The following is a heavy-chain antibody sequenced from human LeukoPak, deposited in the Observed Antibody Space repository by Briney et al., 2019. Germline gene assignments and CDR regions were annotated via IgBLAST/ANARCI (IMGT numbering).Heavy chain of an antibody. J-gene: IGHJ3*02. Sequence: PGGSLRLSCAASGFTFSSCAMSWVRQTPGKGLEWVSTIGGSGGSTYYADSVKGRFTISRDNSKNTLFLQMNSLRAEDTAVYYCARDLHYAFDIWGQGTMVTASS. CDR3: ARDLHYAFDI. V-gene: IGHV3-23*01. CDR1: GFTFSSCA. CDR2: IGGSGGST. D-gene: IGHD3-10*01.